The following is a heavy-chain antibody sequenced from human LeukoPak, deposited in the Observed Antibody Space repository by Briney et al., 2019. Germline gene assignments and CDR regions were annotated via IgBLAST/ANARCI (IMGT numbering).Heavy chain of an antibody. V-gene: IGHV3-30-3*01. D-gene: IGHD2-21*02. Sequence: GGSLRLSCAASGFTFSSYVMHWVRQAPGKGLEWVAVISYDGSNNDYAESVKGRFTISRDNSKNTLYLQMDSLRAEDTAVYYCARDLRGGDYEGTYWGQGTLVTVSS. CDR1: GFTFSSYV. CDR3: ARDLRGGDYEGTY. J-gene: IGHJ4*02. CDR2: ISYDGSNN.